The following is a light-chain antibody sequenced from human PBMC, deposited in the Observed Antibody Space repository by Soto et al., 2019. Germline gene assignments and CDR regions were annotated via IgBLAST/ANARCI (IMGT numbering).Light chain of an antibody. J-gene: IGKJ1*01. CDR2: DAS. Sequence: DIQKTQSPSTLSASVGNRVTITCRASQSISSWLDWYQQKPGKAPKLQIYDASRLESGVPSRFSRSGSGTEFMLYIGRLQPDFLAAYYCRQYNSYPRTFGQGTKV. CDR1: QSISSW. V-gene: IGKV1-5*01. CDR3: RQYNSYPRT.